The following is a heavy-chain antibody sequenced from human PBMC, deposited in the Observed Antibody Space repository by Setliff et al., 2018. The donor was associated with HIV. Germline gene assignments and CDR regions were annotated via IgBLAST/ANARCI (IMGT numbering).Heavy chain of an antibody. CDR3: ASFFWECSDNLCHRSFQF. D-gene: IGHD3-10*01. J-gene: IGHJ1*01. V-gene: IGHV4-34*01. CDR1: GGSLSGFY. Sequence: SETLSLTCAVYGGSLSGFYWNWIRQSPGKGLEWIGEINHRGGVNYNPSFNSRPTMSVDTSKNQFSLKLTSVTAADTAVYYCASFFWECSDNLCHRSFQFWDQGALVTVSS. CDR2: INHRGGV.